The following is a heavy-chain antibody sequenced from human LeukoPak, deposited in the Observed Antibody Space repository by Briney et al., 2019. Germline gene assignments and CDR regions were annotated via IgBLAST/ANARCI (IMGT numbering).Heavy chain of an antibody. CDR2: ISVSGGNT. D-gene: IGHD3-16*01. J-gene: IGHJ4*02. CDR1: GFTFSSYA. Sequence: PGGSLRLSCAASGFTFSSYAMSWVRQAPGKGLEWVSSISVSGGNTYYADSVKGRFTISRDNSKNTLYLQMNSLRAEDTAVYYCAKRAFKTFGGITEKIYYFDCWGQGTLVTVSS. V-gene: IGHV3-23*01. CDR3: AKRAFKTFGGITEKIYYFDC.